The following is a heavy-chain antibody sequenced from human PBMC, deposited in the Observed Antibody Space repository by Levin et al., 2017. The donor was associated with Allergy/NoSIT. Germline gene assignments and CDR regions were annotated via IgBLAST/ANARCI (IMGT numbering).Heavy chain of an antibody. Sequence: GESLKISCKASGYSFTSYAIHWVRQAPGQRLEWMAWINAADGNTRYSQKFQGRISISKDPSASTAYLELSSLTFEDTAIYYCARDRLGEVADRWYFDLWGRGTLVTVSS. CDR2: INAADGNT. J-gene: IGHJ2*01. V-gene: IGHV1-3*01. D-gene: IGHD3-16*01. CDR1: GYSFTSYA. CDR3: ARDRLGEVADRWYFDL.